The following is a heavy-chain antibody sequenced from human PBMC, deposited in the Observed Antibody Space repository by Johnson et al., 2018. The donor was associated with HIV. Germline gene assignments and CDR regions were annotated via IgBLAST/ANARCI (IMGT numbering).Heavy chain of an antibody. CDR3: GSYGNYDAFDM. Sequence: QVQLVESGGVLVQPGRSLRLSCAASGFTFGSYAMHWVRQAPGKGLEWVALISFDGGPKYYADSVKGRFIISRDDSKDTLHLHMNSLRPEDTAVYFCGSYGNYDAFDMWGQGTTVTVSS. D-gene: IGHD4-11*01. V-gene: IGHV3-30*04. CDR2: ISFDGGPK. CDR1: GFTFGSYA. J-gene: IGHJ3*02.